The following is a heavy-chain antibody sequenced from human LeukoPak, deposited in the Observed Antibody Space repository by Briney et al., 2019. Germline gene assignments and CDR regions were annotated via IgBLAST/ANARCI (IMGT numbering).Heavy chain of an antibody. Sequence: KSSETLSLTCTVSGYSISSGYYWGWIRQPPGKGLEWIGSIYYSGSTYYNPSLKSRVTISVDTSKNQFSLKLSSVTAADTAVYYCARAPNSGYYDSSGGFDYWGQGTLVTVSS. CDR2: IYYSGST. CDR3: ARAPNSGYYDSSGGFDY. D-gene: IGHD3-22*01. CDR1: GYSISSGYY. V-gene: IGHV4-38-2*02. J-gene: IGHJ4*02.